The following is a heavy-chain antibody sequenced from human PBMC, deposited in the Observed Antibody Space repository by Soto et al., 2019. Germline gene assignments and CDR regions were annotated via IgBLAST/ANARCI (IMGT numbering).Heavy chain of an antibody. CDR2: IYYSGST. V-gene: IGHV4-59*01. Sequence: QVQLQESGPGLVKPSETLSLTCTVSGGSISSYYWSWIRQPPGKGLAWIGYIYYSGSTNYNPSLKSRVTISVDTSKNQFSLKVSSVTAADTAVYYCARAGVHWYFDLWGRGTLVTVSS. CDR3: ARAGVHWYFDL. D-gene: IGHD3-10*01. CDR1: GGSISSYY. J-gene: IGHJ2*01.